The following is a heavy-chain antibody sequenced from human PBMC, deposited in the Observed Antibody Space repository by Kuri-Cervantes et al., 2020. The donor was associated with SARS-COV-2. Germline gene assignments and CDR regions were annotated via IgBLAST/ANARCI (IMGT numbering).Heavy chain of an antibody. CDR3: ARELGGGSV. D-gene: IGHD2-15*01. V-gene: IGHV3-21*01. CDR2: ISSSSSYI. J-gene: IGHJ4*02. CDR1: GFTFSSYS. Sequence: GESLKISCAASGFTFSSYSMNWVRQAPGKGLEWVSSISSSSSYIYYADSVKGRFTISRDNAKNSLYPQMNSLRAEDTAVYYCARELGGGSVWGQGTLVTVSS.